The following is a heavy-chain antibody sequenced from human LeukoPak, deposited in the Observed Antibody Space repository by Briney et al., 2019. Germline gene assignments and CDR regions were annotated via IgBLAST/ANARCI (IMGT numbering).Heavy chain of an antibody. Sequence: SETLSLTCTVSGGSISSYYCNWIRQPPGKGLEWIGYIYYSGSTNYNPSLKSRVTMAVDTSKNQFSLKLSSVTAADTAVYYCARANLGLDAFDIWGQGTMVTVSS. CDR3: ARANLGLDAFDI. CDR2: IYYSGST. V-gene: IGHV4-59*12. J-gene: IGHJ3*02. D-gene: IGHD7-27*01. CDR1: GGSISSYY.